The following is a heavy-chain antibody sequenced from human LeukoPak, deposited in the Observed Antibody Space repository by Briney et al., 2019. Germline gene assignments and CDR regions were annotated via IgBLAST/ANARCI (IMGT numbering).Heavy chain of an antibody. CDR3: ARQKKKWELRKNWFDP. J-gene: IGHJ5*02. V-gene: IGHV4-34*01. CDR2: INHSGST. Sequence: PSETLSLTCAVYGGSFSGYYWGWIRQPPGKGLEWIGEINHSGSTNYNPSLKSRVTISVDTSKNQFSLKLSSVTAADTAVYYCARQKKKWELRKNWFDPWGQGTLVTVSS. CDR1: GGSFSGYY. D-gene: IGHD1-26*01.